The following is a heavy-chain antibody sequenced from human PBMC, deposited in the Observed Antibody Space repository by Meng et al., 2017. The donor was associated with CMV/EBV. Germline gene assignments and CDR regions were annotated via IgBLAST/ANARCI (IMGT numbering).Heavy chain of an antibody. V-gene: IGHV1-69*05. CDR2: IIPIVGTA. J-gene: IGHJ3*02. D-gene: IGHD2-2*01. CDR1: GGTFSSYA. Sequence: SVKVSCKASGGTFSSYASSWVRQAPGQGLEGMGGIIPIVGTANYAQKFQGRVTITTDESTSPAYMELSSLRSEDTAVYYCATPVVPAATRSDAFDIWGQGTMVTVSS. CDR3: ATPVVPAATRSDAFDI.